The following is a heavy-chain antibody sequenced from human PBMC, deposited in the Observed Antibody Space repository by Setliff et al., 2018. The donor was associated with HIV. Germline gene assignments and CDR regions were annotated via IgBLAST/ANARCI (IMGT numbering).Heavy chain of an antibody. D-gene: IGHD6-19*01. J-gene: IGHJ4*02. V-gene: IGHV4-39*01. Sequence: SETLSLTCTVSGGPISSSTYYWGWIRQPPGKGLEWIGSFFYSGSTYHNPSLKSRVTISVDTSKNQFSLKLSSVTAADTAVYYCSRLTSGWFFAYWGQGTLVTVSS. CDR1: GGPISSSTYY. CDR3: SRLTSGWFFAY. CDR2: FFYSGST.